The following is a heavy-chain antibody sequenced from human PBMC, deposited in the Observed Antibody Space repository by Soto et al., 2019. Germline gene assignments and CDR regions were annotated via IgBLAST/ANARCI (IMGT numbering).Heavy chain of an antibody. V-gene: IGHV3-48*01. CDR3: AKCDDILTAITAVDY. CDR1: GFTFSSYY. D-gene: IGHD3-9*01. CDR2: ICNSSTTK. J-gene: IGHJ4*02. Sequence: HPGGSLRLSCAASGFTFSSYYMSWVRQAPEKGLEWLSYICNSSTTKYYVDYVKGRFTTSRDNSKNTLCLQMNSLRAEDTAVYYCAKCDDILTAITAVDYWGQGTLVTVSS.